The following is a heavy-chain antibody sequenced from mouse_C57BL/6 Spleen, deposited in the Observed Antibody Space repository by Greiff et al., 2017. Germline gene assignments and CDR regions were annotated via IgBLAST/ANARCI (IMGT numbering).Heavy chain of an antibody. V-gene: IGHV5-17*01. Sequence: EVQGVESGGGLVKPGGSLKLSCAASGFTFSDYGMHWVRQAPEKGLEWVAYISSGSSTIYYADTVKGRFTISRDNAKNTLFLQMTSLRSEDTAMYYCARNYDYDGGTWYFDVWGTGTTVTVSS. CDR1: GFTFSDYG. D-gene: IGHD2-4*01. CDR2: ISSGSSTI. J-gene: IGHJ1*03. CDR3: ARNYDYDGGTWYFDV.